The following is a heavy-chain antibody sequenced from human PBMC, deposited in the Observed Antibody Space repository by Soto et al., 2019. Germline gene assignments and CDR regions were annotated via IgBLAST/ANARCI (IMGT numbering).Heavy chain of an antibody. CDR2: ISSSSSTI. CDR1: GFNFSSYS. D-gene: IGHD6-6*01. Sequence: GGSLXLSCAASGFNFSSYSMNWVRQAPGKGLEWVSYISSSSSTIYYADSVKGRFTISRDNAKNSLYLQMNSLRDEDTAVYYCARPEYSSSSYGMDVWGQGTTVTVSS. V-gene: IGHV3-48*02. J-gene: IGHJ6*02. CDR3: ARPEYSSSSYGMDV.